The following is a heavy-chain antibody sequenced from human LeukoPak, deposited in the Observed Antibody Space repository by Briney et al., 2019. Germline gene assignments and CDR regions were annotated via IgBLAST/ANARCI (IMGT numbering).Heavy chain of an antibody. D-gene: IGHD6-19*01. J-gene: IGHJ3*02. V-gene: IGHV4-34*01. CDR2: INHSGST. Sequence: PSETLSLTCAVYGGSFSGYYWSWIRQPPGKALEWIGEINHSGSTNYNPSLKSRVTISVDTSKNQFSLKLSSVTAADTAVYYCASRVSSGWDDAFDIWGQGTMVTVSS. CDR3: ASRVSSGWDDAFDI. CDR1: GGSFSGYY.